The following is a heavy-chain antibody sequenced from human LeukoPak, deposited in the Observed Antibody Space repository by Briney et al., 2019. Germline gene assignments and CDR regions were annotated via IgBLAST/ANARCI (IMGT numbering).Heavy chain of an antibody. Sequence: GGSLRLSYSASGFTFSSYAMRWVRQAPGKGLEYVSGISSNGGSTNYEDSVKGRFTISRDNSKNTLYLQMSSLRAEDTAVYYCVRGHSSSSNYFDYWGQGSLVTVSS. CDR3: VRGHSSSSNYFDY. J-gene: IGHJ4*02. V-gene: IGHV3-64D*09. CDR2: ISSNGGST. CDR1: GFTFSSYA. D-gene: IGHD6-6*01.